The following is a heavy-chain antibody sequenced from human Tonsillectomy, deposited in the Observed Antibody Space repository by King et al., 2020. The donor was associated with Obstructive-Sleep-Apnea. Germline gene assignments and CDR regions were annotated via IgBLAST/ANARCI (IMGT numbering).Heavy chain of an antibody. D-gene: IGHD4-17*01. V-gene: IGHV3-30-3*01. CDR3: ARENYGAFYFDY. Sequence: VQLVESGGGVVQPGRSLRLSCAASGFTFRSCAMHWVRQAPGKGLEWVAVISYDGSNKYYADSVKGRFTISRDNSKSTLYLQMNTLRAEDTAVYYCARENYGAFYFDYWGHGTLVTVSS. CDR1: GFTFRSCA. CDR2: ISYDGSNK. J-gene: IGHJ4*01.